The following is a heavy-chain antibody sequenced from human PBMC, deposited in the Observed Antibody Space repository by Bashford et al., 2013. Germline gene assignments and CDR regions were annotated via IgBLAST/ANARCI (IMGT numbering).Heavy chain of an antibody. V-gene: IGHV4-59*08. D-gene: IGHD5-18*01. CDR1: GGSVSNYY. Sequence: SETLSLTCTVSGGSVSNYYWSWIRQPPGKGPEWIGYIYYTGSNSYIPSLKSRVTMSVDTSKNQFSLRLSSVTAADTAVYYCASLDTAVVRTFDYWGQGTLVTVSS. CDR3: ASLDTAVVRTFDY. J-gene: IGHJ4*02. CDR2: IYYTGSN.